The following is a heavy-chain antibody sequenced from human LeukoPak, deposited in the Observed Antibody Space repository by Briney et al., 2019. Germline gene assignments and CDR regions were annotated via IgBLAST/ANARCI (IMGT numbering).Heavy chain of an antibody. V-gene: IGHV4-4*02. Sequence: SETLSLTCAVSGGSISSSNWWSWVRQPPGKGLEWIGEIYHSGSTNYNPSLKSRVTISVDRSKNQFSLKLSSVTAADTAVYYCARGGRITMSENAFDIWGQGTMVTVSS. CDR1: GGSISSSNW. CDR3: ARGGRITMSENAFDI. CDR2: IYHSGST. D-gene: IGHD3-22*01. J-gene: IGHJ3*02.